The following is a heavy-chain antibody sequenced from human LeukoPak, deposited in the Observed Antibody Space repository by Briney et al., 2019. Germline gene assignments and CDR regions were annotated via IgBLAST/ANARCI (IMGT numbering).Heavy chain of an antibody. D-gene: IGHD3-10*02. CDR1: GYSFPNYW. V-gene: IGHV5-51*01. Sequence: GESLKISCKGSGYSFPNYWIAWVRQMPGKGLEWMGIIYPGDSDTRYSPSFQGQVTISADKSISTAYLQWSSLKASGTAMYYCARPHSSYSYVDSWGQGALVTVSS. CDR3: ARPHSSYSYVDS. CDR2: IYPGDSDT. J-gene: IGHJ1*01.